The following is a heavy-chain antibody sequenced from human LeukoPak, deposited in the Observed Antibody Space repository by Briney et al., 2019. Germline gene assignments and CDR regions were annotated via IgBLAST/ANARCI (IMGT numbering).Heavy chain of an antibody. V-gene: IGHV3-21*01. J-gene: IGHJ4*02. CDR1: GFTLSSYS. Sequence: GRSLRLSCAASGFTLSSYSMNWVRQAPGKGLEWVSSISSSSSYIYYADSVKGRFTISRDNAKNSLYLQMNSLRAEDTAVYYCARARAYGSGSYFDYWGQGTLVTVSS. D-gene: IGHD3-10*01. CDR3: ARARAYGSGSYFDY. CDR2: ISSSSSYI.